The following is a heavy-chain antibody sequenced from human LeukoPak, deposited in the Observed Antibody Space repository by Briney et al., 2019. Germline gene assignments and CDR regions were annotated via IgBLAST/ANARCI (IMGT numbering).Heavy chain of an antibody. D-gene: IGHD3-16*01. CDR3: ARGPRLGWPDAFDI. CDR2: INHSGST. J-gene: IGHJ3*02. V-gene: IGHV4-34*01. Sequence: SETLSLTCAVYGGSFSGYYWSWIRQPPGEGLEWIGEINHSGSTNYNPSLKSRVTISVDTSKNQFSLKLSSVTAADTAVYYCARGPRLGWPDAFDIWGKGTMVTVSS. CDR1: GGSFSGYY.